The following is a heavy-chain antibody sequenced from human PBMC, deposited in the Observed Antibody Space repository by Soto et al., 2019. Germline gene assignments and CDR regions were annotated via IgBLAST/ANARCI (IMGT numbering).Heavy chain of an antibody. CDR1: GYTFTGYY. J-gene: IGHJ4*01. CDR3: AKDSHWAIISPTHDY. CDR2: INPNSGGT. V-gene: IGHV1-2*04. Sequence: ASVKVSCKASGYTFTGYYMHWVRQAPGQGLEWMGWINPNSGGTNYAQKFQGWVTMTRDTSISTAYMELSRLRSDDTAVYYCAKDSHWAIISPTHDYWGHGTLVTVSS. D-gene: IGHD2-2*01.